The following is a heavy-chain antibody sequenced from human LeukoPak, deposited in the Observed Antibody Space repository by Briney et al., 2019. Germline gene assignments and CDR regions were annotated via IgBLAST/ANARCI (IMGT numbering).Heavy chain of an antibody. CDR3: ARAISSSWHYYYYYYMDV. Sequence: GASVKVSCRTSGYTFSSCDINWVRQATGQGLEWMGWMNPNSGNTGYAQKFQGRVTITRNTSISTAYMELSSLRSEDTAVYYCARAISSSWHYYYYYYMDVWGKGTTVTVSS. D-gene: IGHD6-13*01. CDR2: MNPNSGNT. V-gene: IGHV1-8*03. CDR1: GYTFSSCD. J-gene: IGHJ6*03.